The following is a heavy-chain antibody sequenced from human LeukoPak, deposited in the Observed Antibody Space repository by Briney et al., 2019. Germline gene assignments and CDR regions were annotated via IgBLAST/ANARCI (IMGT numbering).Heavy chain of an antibody. Sequence: PGGSLRLSCAASGFTFSSYGMHWVRQAPGKGLEWVAVISYDGSNKYYADSVKGRFTISRDNSKNTLYLQMSSLRAEDTAVYYCAKTHFRGFYYDSSGYSYFDYWGQGTLVTVSS. V-gene: IGHV3-30*18. CDR1: GFTFSSYG. D-gene: IGHD3-22*01. CDR3: AKTHFRGFYYDSSGYSYFDY. CDR2: ISYDGSNK. J-gene: IGHJ4*02.